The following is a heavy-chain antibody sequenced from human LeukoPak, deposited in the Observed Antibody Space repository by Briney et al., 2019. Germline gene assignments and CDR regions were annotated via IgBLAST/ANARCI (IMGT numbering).Heavy chain of an antibody. CDR1: GFTFSSYS. D-gene: IGHD2-2*01. CDR3: AKARGASCYSGLDV. Sequence: GGSLRLSCAASGFTFSSYSMTWVRQAPGKGLEWVANIKQDGSEKYYVDSVKGRFTISRDNSQNTLYMQMNSLRAEDTAVYYCAKARGASCYSGLDVWGQGTTVTVSS. J-gene: IGHJ6*02. CDR2: IKQDGSEK. V-gene: IGHV3-7*03.